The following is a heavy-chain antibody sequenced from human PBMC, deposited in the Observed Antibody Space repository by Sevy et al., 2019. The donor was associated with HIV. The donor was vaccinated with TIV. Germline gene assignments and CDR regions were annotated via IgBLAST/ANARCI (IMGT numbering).Heavy chain of an antibody. V-gene: IGHV4-34*01. CDR1: GGSFSGYY. J-gene: IGHJ4*02. CDR2: INHSGST. D-gene: IGHD5-18*01. CDR3: ARERRRGYSYGIDY. Sequence: SDTLSLTCAVYGGSFSGYYWSWIRQPPGKGLEWIGEINHSGSTNYNPSLKSRVTISVDTSKNQFSLKLSSVTAADTAVYYCARERRRGYSYGIDYWGQGTLVTVSS.